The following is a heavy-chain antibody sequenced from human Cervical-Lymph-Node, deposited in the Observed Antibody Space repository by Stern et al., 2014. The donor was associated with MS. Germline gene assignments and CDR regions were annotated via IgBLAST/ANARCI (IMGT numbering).Heavy chain of an antibody. CDR3: AENMDV. CDR1: GYTSTDYY. V-gene: IGHV1-2*02. CDR2: ISPTNGTT. J-gene: IGHJ6*02. Sequence: QVQLVQSGAEVKKPGASLTVSCKPSGYTSTDYYIHWLRQAPGQGPEWIGRISPTNGTTNYAPRFQGRGTMTKTTSISLVYLEVTRLRFDDTAVYYCAENMDVWGQGTTVTVSS.